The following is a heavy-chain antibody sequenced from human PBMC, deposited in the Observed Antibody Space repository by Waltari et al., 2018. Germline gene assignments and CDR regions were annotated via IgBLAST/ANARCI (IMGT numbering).Heavy chain of an antibody. V-gene: IGHV3-33*01. CDR2: IWYDGSNK. CDR3: ARDGRGYFDY. D-gene: IGHD3-10*01. J-gene: IGHJ4*02. Sequence: QVQLVESGGGVVQPGRSLRLSCAASGFTFSSHGLPWVRQAPGKGLEWVAVIWYDGSNKYYADSVKGRFTISRDNSKNTLYLQMNSLRAEDTAVYYCARDGRGYFDYWGQGTLVTVSS. CDR1: GFTFSSHG.